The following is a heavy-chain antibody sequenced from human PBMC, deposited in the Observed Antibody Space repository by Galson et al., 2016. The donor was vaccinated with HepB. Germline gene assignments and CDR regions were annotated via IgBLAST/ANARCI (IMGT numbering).Heavy chain of an antibody. V-gene: IGHV3-48*02. CDR2: ISITSTTN. CDR3: ARDDRWYYYDSSGYYYGAFDM. D-gene: IGHD3-22*01. Sequence: SLRLSCAGSGFTLSRHSMNWVRQAPGKGLEWISYISITSTTNYYADSVKGRFTISRDNAKNSLYLQMNSLRDEDTAVYYCARDDRWYYYDSSGYYYGAFDMWGQGTMVAVSS. J-gene: IGHJ3*02. CDR1: GFTLSRHS.